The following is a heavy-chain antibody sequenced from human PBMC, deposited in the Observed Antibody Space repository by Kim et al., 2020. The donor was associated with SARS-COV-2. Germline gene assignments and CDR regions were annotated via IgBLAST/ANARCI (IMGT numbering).Heavy chain of an antibody. CDR2: ISYDGSNK. CDR1: GFTFSSYG. D-gene: IGHD2-21*02. CDR3: AKGEDCPDY. V-gene: IGHV3-30*18. J-gene: IGHJ4*02. Sequence: GGSLRLSCAASGFTFSSYGMHWVRQAPGKGLEWVAVISYDGSNKYYADSVKGRFTISRDNSKNTLYLQMNSLRAEDTAVYYCAKGEDCPDYWGQGTLVTVSS.